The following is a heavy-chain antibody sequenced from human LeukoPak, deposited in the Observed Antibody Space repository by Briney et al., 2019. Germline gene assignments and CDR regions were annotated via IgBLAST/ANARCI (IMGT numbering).Heavy chain of an antibody. CDR2: IWYDGSNK. CDR1: GFTFSSYG. V-gene: IGHV3-33*01. Sequence: GRSLRLSCAASGFTFSSYGMHWVRQAPGRGLEWVAVIWYDGSNKYYADSVKGRFTISRDNSKNTLYLQMNSLRAEDTAVYYCARDLRWSHYWYFDLWGRGTLVTVSS. CDR3: ARDLRWSHYWYFDL. D-gene: IGHD2-15*01. J-gene: IGHJ2*01.